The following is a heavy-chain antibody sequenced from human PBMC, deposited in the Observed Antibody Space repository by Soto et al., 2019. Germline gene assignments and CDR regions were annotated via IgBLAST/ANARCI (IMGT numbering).Heavy chain of an antibody. V-gene: IGHV4-38-2*02. CDR3: ARDPDGDYEGYFDY. CDR1: GYSISSGYY. CDR2: IYHSGST. Sequence: SETLSRTCAVSGYSISSGYYGVCSLQPPGKGLEWIGSIYHSGSTYYNPSLKSRVTISVDTSKNQFSLKLSSVTAADTAVYYCARDPDGDYEGYFDYWGQGTLVTVSS. J-gene: IGHJ4*02. D-gene: IGHD4-17*01.